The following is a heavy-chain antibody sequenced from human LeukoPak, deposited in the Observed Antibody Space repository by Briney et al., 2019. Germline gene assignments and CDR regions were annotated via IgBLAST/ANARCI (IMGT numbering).Heavy chain of an antibody. D-gene: IGHD1-20*01. CDR2: ISGSGSTI. Sequence: GGSLRLSCAASGFTFSSHEMNWVRQAPGKGLEWVSYISGSGSTIYYTDSVKGRFTISRDHAKYSLYLQMNSLRAEDTAVYYCVRDPGITGTSYWGQGTLVTVSS. CDR1: GFTFSSHE. J-gene: IGHJ4*02. CDR3: VRDPGITGTSY. V-gene: IGHV3-48*03.